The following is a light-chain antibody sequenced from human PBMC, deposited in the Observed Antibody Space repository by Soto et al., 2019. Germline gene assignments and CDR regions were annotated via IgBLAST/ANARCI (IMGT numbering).Light chain of an antibody. Sequence: QSVLPQPPSASGTPGQRVTISCSGSSSNIGSNTVNWYQQLPGTAPKLLIYSNNQRPSGVPDRFSGSKSGTSASLAISGLQSEDEADYYCAAWDDSLNGRVFGTGTKLTVL. CDR3: AAWDDSLNGRV. CDR2: SNN. CDR1: SSNIGSNT. J-gene: IGLJ1*01. V-gene: IGLV1-44*01.